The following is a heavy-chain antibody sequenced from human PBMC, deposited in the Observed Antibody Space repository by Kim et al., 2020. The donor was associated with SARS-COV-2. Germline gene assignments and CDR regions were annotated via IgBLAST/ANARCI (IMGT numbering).Heavy chain of an antibody. J-gene: IGHJ3*02. V-gene: IGHV2-5*02. CDR3: AHTIKRGYTYDYLAYDAFDI. Sequence: SGPTLVNPTQTLTLTCTFSGFSLSTSGVGVGWIRQPPGKALEWLALIYWDDDKRYSPSLKSRLTITRDTSKNQVVLTMTHMDPVDTATYYCAHTIKRGYTYDYLAYDAFDIWGQGTVVNVSS. CDR1: GFSLSTSGVG. CDR2: IYWDDDK. D-gene: IGHD5-18*01.